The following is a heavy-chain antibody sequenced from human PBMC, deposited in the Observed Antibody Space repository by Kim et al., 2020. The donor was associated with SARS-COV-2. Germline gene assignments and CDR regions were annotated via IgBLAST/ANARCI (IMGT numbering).Heavy chain of an antibody. V-gene: IGHV4-4*02. CDR3: ARGGSSPRGAFDY. J-gene: IGHJ4*02. CDR1: GGSISSSNW. Sequence: SETLSLTCAVSGGSISSSNWWSWVRQPPGKGLEWIGEIYHSGSTNYNPSLKSRVTISVDKSKNQFSLKLSSVTAADTAVYYCARGGSSPRGAFDYWGQGTLVTVSS. D-gene: IGHD3-16*01. CDR2: IYHSGST.